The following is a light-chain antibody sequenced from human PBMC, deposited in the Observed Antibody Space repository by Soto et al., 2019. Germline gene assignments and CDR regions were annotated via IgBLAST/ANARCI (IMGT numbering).Light chain of an antibody. Sequence: EIVLTQSPATLSLSPGERATLSCRASQSVSSYLAWYQQKPGQAPRLLIYDASNRATGIPARFSGSGSGTDFTLTISSLEPEDFAVYYCQHYGSSRYTFGQGTKVEIK. CDR1: QSVSSY. V-gene: IGKV3-11*01. J-gene: IGKJ2*01. CDR3: QHYGSSRYT. CDR2: DAS.